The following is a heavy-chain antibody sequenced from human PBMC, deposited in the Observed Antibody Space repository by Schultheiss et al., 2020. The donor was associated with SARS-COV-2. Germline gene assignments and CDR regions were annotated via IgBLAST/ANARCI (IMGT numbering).Heavy chain of an antibody. CDR2: ISFSSSYQ. Sequence: GGSLRLSCAASDFTFSSYTMHWVRQAPGKGLEWVSSISFSSSYQTYADSVRGRFTISRDNAKTALYLHMNSLRAEDTAVYFCARDRIPGVGAFDIWGQGTVVTVSS. J-gene: IGHJ3*02. CDR1: DFTFSSYT. D-gene: IGHD3-10*01. V-gene: IGHV3-21*01. CDR3: ARDRIPGVGAFDI.